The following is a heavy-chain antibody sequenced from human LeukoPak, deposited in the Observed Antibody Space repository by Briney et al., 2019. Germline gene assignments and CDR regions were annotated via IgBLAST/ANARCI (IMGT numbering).Heavy chain of an antibody. D-gene: IGHD2-2*01. CDR1: GFTFSNSW. V-gene: IGHV3-7*01. Sequence: PGGSLRLSCAASGFTFSNSWMSWLRQTPEKGLEWVANMSPDGTEKYYADSVKGRFTISRDNSKNTLYLQMNSLRAEDTAVYYCAKLAVPAANEPDYWGQGTLVTVSS. CDR2: MSPDGTEK. CDR3: AKLAVPAANEPDY. J-gene: IGHJ4*02.